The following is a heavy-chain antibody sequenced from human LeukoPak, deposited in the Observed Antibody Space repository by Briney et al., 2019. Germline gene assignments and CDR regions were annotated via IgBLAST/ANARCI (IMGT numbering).Heavy chain of an antibody. CDR1: GGSISSSNW. CDR2: IYHSGST. D-gene: IGHD5-18*01. Sequence: PSGTLSLTCAVSGGSISSSNWWSWVRQPPGKGLEWIGEIYHSGSTNYNPSLKSRVTTSVDKSKNQFSLKLRSVTAADTAVYYCARDGCSYGKGMDVWGKGTTVTVSS. J-gene: IGHJ6*04. V-gene: IGHV4-4*02. CDR3: ARDGCSYGKGMDV.